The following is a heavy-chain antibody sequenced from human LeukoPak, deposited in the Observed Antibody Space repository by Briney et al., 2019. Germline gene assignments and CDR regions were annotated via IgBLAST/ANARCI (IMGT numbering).Heavy chain of an antibody. CDR3: ARGGISASWDPFDY. J-gene: IGHJ4*02. V-gene: IGHV3-30*02. CDR2: IRYDGSNK. D-gene: IGHD2-2*01. CDR1: GFTFSSYG. Sequence: GGSLRLSCAASGFTFSSYGMHWVRQAPGKGLEWVAFIRYDGSNKYYADSVKGRFTISRDNSKNRLYLQLNSLRPEDTAVYYCARGGISASWDPFDYWGQGTLVTVSS.